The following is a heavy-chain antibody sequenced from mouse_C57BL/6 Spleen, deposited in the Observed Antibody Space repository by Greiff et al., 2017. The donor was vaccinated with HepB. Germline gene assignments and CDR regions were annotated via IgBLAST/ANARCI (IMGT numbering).Heavy chain of an antibody. V-gene: IGHV5-4*01. CDR1: GFTFSSYA. J-gene: IGHJ3*01. CDR3: ARVQRYYDYDEGFAY. Sequence: EVQLVESGGGLVKPGGSLKLSCAASGFTFSSYAMSWVRQTPEKRLEWVATISDGGSYTYYPDNVKGRFTISRDNAKNNLYLQMSHLKSEDTAMYYCARVQRYYDYDEGFAYWGQGTLVTVSA. D-gene: IGHD2-4*01. CDR2: ISDGGSYT.